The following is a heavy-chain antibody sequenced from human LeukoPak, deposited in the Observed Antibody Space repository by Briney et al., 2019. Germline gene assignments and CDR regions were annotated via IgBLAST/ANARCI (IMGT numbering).Heavy chain of an antibody. CDR3: ARAQVEYNNGPGSQGYSSYGRAV. J-gene: IGHJ6*04. Sequence: SETLSLTCTVSGGSISTYYGNWIRQAPGKGLEWIGYIYYSGSTNYNPSLKSRVAMSVDTSRNQFSLKLSSVTAADTAIYYCARAQVEYNNGPGSQGYSSYGRAVWGKGPTVTVPS. CDR1: GGSISTYY. D-gene: IGHD2-8*02. V-gene: IGHV4-59*01. CDR2: IYYSGST.